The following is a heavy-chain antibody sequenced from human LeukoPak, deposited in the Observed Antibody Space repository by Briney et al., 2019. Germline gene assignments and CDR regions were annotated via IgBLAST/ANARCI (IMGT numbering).Heavy chain of an antibody. CDR1: GGSFSGYY. D-gene: IGHD3-22*01. CDR2: INHSGST. V-gene: IGHV4-34*01. J-gene: IGHJ3*02. Sequence: PSETLSLTCAVYGGSFSGYYWSWIRQPPGKGLEWIGEINHSGSTNYNPSLKSRVTISVDTSMNQFSLKLSSVTAADTAVYYCARGLRYYDSSGYYLTPTRDDIWGQGTMVTVSS. CDR3: ARGLRYYDSSGYYLTPTRDDI.